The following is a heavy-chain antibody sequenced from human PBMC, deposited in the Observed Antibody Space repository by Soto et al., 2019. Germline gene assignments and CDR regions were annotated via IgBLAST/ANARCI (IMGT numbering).Heavy chain of an antibody. D-gene: IGHD6-19*01. Sequence: PSETLSLTCTVSGGSISSYYWSWIRQPPGKGLEWIGYIYYSGSTNYNPSLKSRVTISVDTSKNQFSLKLSSVTAADTAVYYCARGDSSGWYHFDYWGQGPLVTVSS. V-gene: IGHV4-59*01. CDR3: ARGDSSGWYHFDY. CDR1: GGSISSYY. CDR2: IYYSGST. J-gene: IGHJ4*02.